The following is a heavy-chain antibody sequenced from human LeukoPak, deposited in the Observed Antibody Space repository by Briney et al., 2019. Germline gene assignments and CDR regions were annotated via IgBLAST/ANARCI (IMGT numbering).Heavy chain of an antibody. Sequence: PSETLSLTCTVSGGSISSSSYYWGWLRQPPGKGLEWIGSIYYSGSTYYNPSLKSRVTISVDTSKNQFSLKLSSVTAADTAVYYCARDGRPRYYFDYWGQGTLVTVSS. J-gene: IGHJ4*02. V-gene: IGHV4-39*07. CDR3: ARDGRPRYYFDY. CDR2: IYYSGST. CDR1: GGSISSSSYY. D-gene: IGHD2-15*01.